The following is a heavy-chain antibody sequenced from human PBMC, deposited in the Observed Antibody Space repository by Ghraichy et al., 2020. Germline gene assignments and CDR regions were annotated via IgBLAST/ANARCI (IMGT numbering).Heavy chain of an antibody. V-gene: IGHV3-30*02. D-gene: IGHD3-3*01. CDR2: IRYDGSNK. J-gene: IGHJ4*02. CDR1: GFTFSSYG. CDR3: AKDPIFGVVTSYYFDY. Sequence: GGSLRLSCAASGFTFSSYGMHWVRQAPGKGLEWVAFIRYDGSNKYYADSVKGRFTISRDNSKNTLYLQMNSLRAEDTAVYYCAKDPIFGVVTSYYFDYWGQGTLVTVSS.